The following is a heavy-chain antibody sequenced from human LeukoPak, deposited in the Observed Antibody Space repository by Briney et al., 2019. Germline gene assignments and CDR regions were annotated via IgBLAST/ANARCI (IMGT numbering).Heavy chain of an antibody. CDR2: FHTSGST. D-gene: IGHD2-2*01. CDR3: AREGKDIVVVPAAMRYYYYMDV. V-gene: IGHV4-4*07. CDR1: GVSIRSYY. J-gene: IGHJ6*03. Sequence: SETLSLTCTVSGVSIRSYYWSWIRQPAGKGLEWIGRFHTSGSTNYNPSLKSRVTMSVDTSKNQFSLKLSSVTAADTAVYYCAREGKDIVVVPAAMRYYYYMDVWGKGTTVTISS.